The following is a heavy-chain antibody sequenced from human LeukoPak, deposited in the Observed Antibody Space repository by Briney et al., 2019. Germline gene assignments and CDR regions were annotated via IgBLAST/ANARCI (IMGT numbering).Heavy chain of an antibody. Sequence: ASVKVSCKASGYTFPSYFMHWVRQAPGQGLEWMGAIQFSGGTTTYAQKFQGRVTMTRDTSTNTVYMELNSLRSDDTAVYYCAREGTTTVTKNFDYWGQGTLVTVSS. J-gene: IGHJ4*02. D-gene: IGHD4-17*01. CDR2: IQFSGGTT. V-gene: IGHV1-46*01. CDR3: AREGTTTVTKNFDY. CDR1: GYTFPSYF.